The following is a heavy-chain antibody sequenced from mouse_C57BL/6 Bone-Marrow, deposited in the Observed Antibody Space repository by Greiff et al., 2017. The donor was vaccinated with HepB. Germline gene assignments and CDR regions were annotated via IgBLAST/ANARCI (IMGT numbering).Heavy chain of an antibody. CDR1: GYTFTSYG. V-gene: IGHV1-81*01. J-gene: IGHJ1*03. Sequence: VQLVESGAELARPGASVKLSCKASGYTFTSYGISWVKQRTGQGLEWIGEIYPRSGNTYYNEKFKGKATLTADKSSSTAYMELRSLTSEDSAVYFCARCGDWYFDVWGTGTTVTVSS. CDR3: ARCGDWYFDV. CDR2: IYPRSGNT.